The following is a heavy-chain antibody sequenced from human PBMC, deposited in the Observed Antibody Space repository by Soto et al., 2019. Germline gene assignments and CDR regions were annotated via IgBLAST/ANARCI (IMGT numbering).Heavy chain of an antibody. Sequence: GGSLRLSCAASGFTFSIYWMHWVRQAPGKGLVWVSHINSDGSSTTYADSVKGRFTISRDNAKNTLYLQMNSLRAEDTAVYYCARDYYYDSSGYYVRVPGYWGQGTLVTVSS. CDR3: ARDYYYDSSGYYVRVPGY. CDR1: GFTFSIYW. V-gene: IGHV3-74*01. D-gene: IGHD3-22*01. CDR2: INSDGSST. J-gene: IGHJ4*02.